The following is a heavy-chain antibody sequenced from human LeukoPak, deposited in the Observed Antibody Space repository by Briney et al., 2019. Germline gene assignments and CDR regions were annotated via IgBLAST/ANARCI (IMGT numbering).Heavy chain of an antibody. V-gene: IGHV1-69*13. Sequence: SVKVSCKASGGTFSSYAISWVRQAPGQGLEWMGGIIPIFGTANYAQKFQGRVTITADESTSTAYMELSSLRSEVTAVYYCAHEAAAGLEFDPWGQGTLVTVSS. CDR3: AHEAAAGLEFDP. CDR2: IIPIFGTA. CDR1: GGTFSSYA. D-gene: IGHD6-13*01. J-gene: IGHJ5*02.